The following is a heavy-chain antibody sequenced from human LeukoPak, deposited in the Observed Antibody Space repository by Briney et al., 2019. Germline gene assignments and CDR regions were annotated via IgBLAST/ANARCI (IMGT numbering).Heavy chain of an antibody. CDR1: GGSFSGYY. D-gene: IGHD2-15*01. CDR2: INHSGST. J-gene: IGHJ4*02. Sequence: SETLSLTCAVYGGSFSGYYWGWIRQPPGKGLEWIGEINHSGSTNYNPSLKSRVTISVDTSKNQFSLKLSSVTAADTAVYYCARIIGYYFDYWGQGTLVTVSS. CDR3: ARIIGYYFDY. V-gene: IGHV4-34*01.